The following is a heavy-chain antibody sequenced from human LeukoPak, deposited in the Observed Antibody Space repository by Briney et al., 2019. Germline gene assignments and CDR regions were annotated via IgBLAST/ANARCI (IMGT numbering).Heavy chain of an antibody. CDR2: IYPGDSDT. J-gene: IGHJ4*02. D-gene: IGHD5-18*01. CDR1: GYSFTSYW. V-gene: IGHV5-51*01. CDR3: ARRGEAMDPFDY. Sequence: GESLQISCKASGYSFTSYWIGWVRQMPGKGLEWMGIIYPGDSDTRYSPSFQGQVTISADKSINTAYLQWSSLKASDTAIYYCARRGEAMDPFDYWGQGTLVTVSS.